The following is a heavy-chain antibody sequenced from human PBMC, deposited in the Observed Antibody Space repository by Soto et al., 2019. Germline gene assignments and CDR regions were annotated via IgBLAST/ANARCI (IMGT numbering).Heavy chain of an antibody. CDR1: GGTFSSYA. CDR3: ARVGSGDIVVMDQLHYYYGMDV. Sequence: QVQLVQSGAEVKKPGSSVKVSCKASGGTFSSYAISWVRQAPGQGLEWMGGIIPIFGTANYAQKFQGRVTITADESTSTAYMELSSLRSEDTAVYYCARVGSGDIVVMDQLHYYYGMDVWGQGTTVTVSS. CDR2: IIPIFGTA. J-gene: IGHJ6*02. V-gene: IGHV1-69*01. D-gene: IGHD2-15*01.